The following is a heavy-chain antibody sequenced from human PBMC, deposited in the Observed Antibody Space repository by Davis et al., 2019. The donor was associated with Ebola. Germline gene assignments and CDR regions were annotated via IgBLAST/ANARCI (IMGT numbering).Heavy chain of an antibody. J-gene: IGHJ6*02. D-gene: IGHD3-22*01. CDR1: GFTFSSYR. Sequence: PAGSLTLTCAASGFTFSSYRMNWVRQAPGKGLEWVSSIGSSSSYIYYADSVKGRFTISSDNAKKSLYLPMNSLRAEDTAVYYCARDKFYYDSSGYGYYYGMDVWGQGTTVTVSS. CDR3: ARDKFYYDSSGYGYYYGMDV. CDR2: IGSSSSYI. V-gene: IGHV3-21*01.